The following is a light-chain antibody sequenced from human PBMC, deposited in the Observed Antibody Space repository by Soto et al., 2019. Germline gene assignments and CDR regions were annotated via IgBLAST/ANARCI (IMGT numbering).Light chain of an antibody. CDR3: SSYAGSDNLL. J-gene: IGLJ2*01. CDR2: EVS. V-gene: IGLV2-8*01. Sequence: QSALTQPPSASGSPGQSVTISCTGTSSDVGGYNYVSWYQQHPGKAPKLMIYEVSQRPSGVPDRFSGSKSGTTASLTVSGLQADDEADYYCSSYAGSDNLLFGGGTKLTVL. CDR1: SSDVGGYNY.